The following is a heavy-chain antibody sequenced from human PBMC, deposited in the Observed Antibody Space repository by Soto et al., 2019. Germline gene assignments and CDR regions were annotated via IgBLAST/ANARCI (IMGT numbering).Heavy chain of an antibody. Sequence: AASVKVSCKASGGTFSSYAISWVRQAPGQGLEWMGGIIPIFGTANYAQKFQGRVTITADKSTSTAYMELSSLRSEDTAVYYCARGSIAVAGTGPHFDYWGQGTLVTVSS. J-gene: IGHJ4*02. CDR3: ARGSIAVAGTGPHFDY. D-gene: IGHD6-19*01. V-gene: IGHV1-69*06. CDR2: IIPIFGTA. CDR1: GGTFSSYA.